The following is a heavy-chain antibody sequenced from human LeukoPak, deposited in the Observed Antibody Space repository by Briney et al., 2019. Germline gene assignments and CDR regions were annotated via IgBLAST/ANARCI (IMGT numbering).Heavy chain of an antibody. Sequence: GRSLRLSCAASGYTFNLYAMHWVRQAPGKGLEWVALMSYDGSNKYYTDSVKGRFSISRGNSKNTLYVQINNLRPEDTAVYYCARGDHYYDSSAFLDYWGQGTLVTVSS. CDR2: MSYDGSNK. J-gene: IGHJ4*02. D-gene: IGHD3-22*01. V-gene: IGHV3-30*04. CDR3: ARGDHYYDSSAFLDY. CDR1: GYTFNLYA.